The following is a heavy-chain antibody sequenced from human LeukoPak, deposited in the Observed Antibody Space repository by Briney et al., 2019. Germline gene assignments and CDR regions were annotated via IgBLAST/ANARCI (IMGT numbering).Heavy chain of an antibody. J-gene: IGHJ4*02. CDR2: IKQDGSEK. CDR1: GFTFSSYW. CDR3: ARELSRYDYVWGSYRYQLPLNY. D-gene: IGHD3-16*02. Sequence: GGSLRLSCAASGFTFSSYWMSWVRQAPGKGLEWVANIKQDGSEKYYVDSVKGRFTISRDNAKNSLYLQMNSLRAEDTAVYYCARELSRYDYVWGSYRYQLPLNYWGQGTLVTVSS. V-gene: IGHV3-7*01.